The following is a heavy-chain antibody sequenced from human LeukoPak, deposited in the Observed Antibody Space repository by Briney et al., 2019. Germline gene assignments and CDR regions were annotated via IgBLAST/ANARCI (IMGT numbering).Heavy chain of an antibody. CDR3: ARFGAPQWSPATLGINAFDV. J-gene: IGHJ3*01. D-gene: IGHD3-10*01. CDR1: GYTFTGYY. V-gene: IGHV1-2*02. CDR2: ISPNSGGT. Sequence: GASVKVSCKASGYTFTGYYIHWVRQAPGQGLEWMGWISPNSGGTNYAQKFQGRVTMTRDASISTAYMEVNKLRSDDTAVYYCARFGAPQWSPATLGINAFDVRGQGTMVTVSS.